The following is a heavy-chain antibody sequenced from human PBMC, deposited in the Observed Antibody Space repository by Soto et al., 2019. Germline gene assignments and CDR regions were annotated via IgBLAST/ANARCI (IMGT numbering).Heavy chain of an antibody. D-gene: IGHD3-3*01. J-gene: IGHJ5*02. CDR1: VGSISSGDYY. V-gene: IGHV4-30-4*01. CDR3: ARAGLEWSYNGFDP. CDR2: IYYSGST. Sequence: QVQLQESGPGLVKPSQTLSLTCTVSVGSISSGDYYWSWIRQPPGKGLEWFGYIYYSGSTYYNPSLTSRVTISVDTSKNQFSLKLSSVTAADTAVYYCARAGLEWSYNGFDPWGQGTLVTVSS.